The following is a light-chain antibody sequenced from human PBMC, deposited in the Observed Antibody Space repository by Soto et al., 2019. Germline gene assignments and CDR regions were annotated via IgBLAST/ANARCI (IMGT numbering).Light chain of an antibody. CDR3: QQTYSTPWT. J-gene: IGKJ1*01. CDR2: GAS. V-gene: IGKV1-39*01. CDR1: QSISSY. Sequence: DIQMTQSPSSLSASVGDRVTITCRASQSISSYLNWYQQKPGKAPKLLLSGASSLKSGVPSRLSGSGSGTDISLTIRSLQPEDYATYYCQQTYSTPWTFGQGTKVAI.